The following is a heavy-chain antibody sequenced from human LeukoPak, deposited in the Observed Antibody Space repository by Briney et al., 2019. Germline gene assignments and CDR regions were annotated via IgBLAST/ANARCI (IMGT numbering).Heavy chain of an antibody. D-gene: IGHD1-26*01. Sequence: GGSLRLSCAASGFTFISYGMHWVRQAPGKGLEWVAFIRHDGNNKYHADSVKGRFTISRDNAKNTLYLQMNSLRAEDTAVYYCARAGGSYYEYFDYWGQGTLVTVSS. CDR2: IRHDGNNK. CDR3: ARAGGSYYEYFDY. CDR1: GFTFISYG. V-gene: IGHV3-30*02. J-gene: IGHJ4*02.